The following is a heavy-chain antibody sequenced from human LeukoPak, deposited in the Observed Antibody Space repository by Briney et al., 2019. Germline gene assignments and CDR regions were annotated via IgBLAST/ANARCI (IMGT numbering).Heavy chain of an antibody. Sequence: GESLRLSCAASGFTFSSYGMHWVRQAPGKGLEWVAFIRYDGDNKYYADSVKGRFTISRDNSKNTLYLQMNSLRAEDTAVYYCERYSSGYWGQGTLVTVSS. V-gene: IGHV3-30*02. CDR3: ERYSSGY. CDR2: IRYDGDNK. CDR1: GFTFSSYG. J-gene: IGHJ4*02. D-gene: IGHD6-19*01.